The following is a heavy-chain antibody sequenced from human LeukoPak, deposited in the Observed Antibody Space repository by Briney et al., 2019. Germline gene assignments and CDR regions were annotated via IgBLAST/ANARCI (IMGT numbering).Heavy chain of an antibody. CDR3: ARDRGSSS. D-gene: IGHD6-13*01. Sequence: GGSLRLSCAASGFTFSDYYMSWIRQAPGKGLEWVSVIYSGGSTYYADSVKGRFTISRDNSKNTLYLQMNSLRAEDTAVYYCARDRGSSSWGQGTLVTVSS. CDR1: GFTFSDYY. CDR2: IYSGGST. V-gene: IGHV3-66*01. J-gene: IGHJ4*02.